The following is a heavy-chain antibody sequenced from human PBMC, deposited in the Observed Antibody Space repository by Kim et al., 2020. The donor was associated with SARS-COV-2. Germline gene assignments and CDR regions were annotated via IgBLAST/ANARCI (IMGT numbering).Heavy chain of an antibody. Sequence: KFQGRVTMTRNNSISTAYMELSSLRSEDTAVYYCARGKVPMVRGVVWFDPWGQGTLVTVSS. D-gene: IGHD3-10*01. V-gene: IGHV1-8*01. CDR3: ARGKVPMVRGVVWFDP. J-gene: IGHJ5*02.